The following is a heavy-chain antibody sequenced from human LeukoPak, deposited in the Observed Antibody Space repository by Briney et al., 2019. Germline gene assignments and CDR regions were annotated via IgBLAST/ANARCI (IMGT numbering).Heavy chain of an antibody. D-gene: IGHD3-22*01. CDR3: ARNPWDSSGYYYHPFDY. J-gene: IGHJ4*02. V-gene: IGHV4-59*08. CDR2: IYYIGST. Sequence: SETLSLTCTVSGGSISGYYWGWIRQPPGKGLEWIGYIYYIGSTNYNPSLKSRVTISVDTSKNQFSLKLSSVTASDTAVYYCARNPWDSSGYYYHPFDYWGQGTLVTVSS. CDR1: GGSISGYY.